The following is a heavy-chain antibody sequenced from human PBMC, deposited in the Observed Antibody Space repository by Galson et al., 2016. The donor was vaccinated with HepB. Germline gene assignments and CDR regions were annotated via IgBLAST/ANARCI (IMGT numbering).Heavy chain of an antibody. Sequence: SVKVSCKASGYTFTSYFMHWVRQAPGQGLEWMGIINPSGGSATYAQKFRGRVTMTRDTSTSTVYMELSSLSSEDTAVYYCARGDEYSSSDWEYWFDPWGQGTLVTVSS. CDR1: GYTFTSYF. CDR2: INPSGGSA. D-gene: IGHD6-6*01. V-gene: IGHV1-46*03. CDR3: ARGDEYSSSDWEYWFDP. J-gene: IGHJ5*02.